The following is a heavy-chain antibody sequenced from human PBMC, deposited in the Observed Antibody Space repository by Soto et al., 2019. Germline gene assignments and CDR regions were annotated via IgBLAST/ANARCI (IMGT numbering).Heavy chain of an antibody. J-gene: IGHJ6*02. V-gene: IGHV4-39*01. CDR3: ASIYCSSTSCYSPYYYYYGMDV. Sequence: RSLTCTVSGGSISSSSYYWGWIRQPPGKGLEWIGSIYYSGSTYYNPSLKSRVTISVDTSKNQFSLKLSSVTAADTAVYYCASIYCSSTSCYSPYYYYYGMDVWGQGTTVTVYS. D-gene: IGHD2-2*01. CDR2: IYYSGST. CDR1: GGSISSSSYY.